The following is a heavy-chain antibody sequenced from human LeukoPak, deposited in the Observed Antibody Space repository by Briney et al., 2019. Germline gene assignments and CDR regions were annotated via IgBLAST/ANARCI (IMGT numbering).Heavy chain of an antibody. D-gene: IGHD3-22*01. CDR2: IRNKAKSYAT. CDR1: GFTFSDSA. V-gene: IGHV3-73*01. Sequence: GGSLRLSCAASGFTFSDSAMHWVRQASGKGLEWVGRIRNKAKSYATAYAESVKGRFTISRDDSKNTAYLQMDSLKTEDTAVYYCTHYYDSSGYYGAFDIWGQGTMVTVSS. J-gene: IGHJ3*02. CDR3: THYYDSSGYYGAFDI.